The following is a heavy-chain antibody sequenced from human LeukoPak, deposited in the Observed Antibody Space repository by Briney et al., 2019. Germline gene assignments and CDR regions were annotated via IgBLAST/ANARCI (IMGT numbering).Heavy chain of an antibody. CDR2: ISSSGSTI. CDR3: ARGVGYDFWSGYLN. CDR1: GFTFSSYE. Sequence: GGSLRLSCAASGFTFSSYEMNWVRQAPGKGLEWVSYISSSGSTIYYADSVKGRFTISRDNAKNSLYLQMNSLRAEDTAVYYCARGVGYDFWSGYLNWGQGTLVTVSS. J-gene: IGHJ4*02. V-gene: IGHV3-48*03. D-gene: IGHD3-3*01.